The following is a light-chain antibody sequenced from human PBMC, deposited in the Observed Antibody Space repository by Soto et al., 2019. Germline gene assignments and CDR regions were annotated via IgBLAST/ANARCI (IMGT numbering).Light chain of an antibody. CDR3: CSYAGSYTLVI. Sequence: QSALTQPPSASGSPGQSVAISCTGTSSDVGGYNYVSWYQQHPGKAPKLIIYDVTERPSGVPDRFSGSRSGNTASLTISGLQAEDEADYHCCSYAGSYTLVIFGGGTKLTVL. CDR2: DVT. J-gene: IGLJ2*01. CDR1: SSDVGGYNY. V-gene: IGLV2-11*01.